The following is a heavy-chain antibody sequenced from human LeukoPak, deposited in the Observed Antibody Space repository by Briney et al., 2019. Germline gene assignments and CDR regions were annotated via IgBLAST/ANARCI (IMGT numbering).Heavy chain of an antibody. J-gene: IGHJ4*02. V-gene: IGHV3-30*18. D-gene: IGHD3-10*01. CDR1: GFTFSSYG. CDR3: AKASLAGSGTYFDY. Sequence: GGSLRLPCAASGFTFSSYGMHWVRQAPGKGLEWVAVISYDGSNKYYADSVKGRFTISRDNSKNTLYLQMNSLRAEDTAVYYCAKASLAGSGTYFDYWGQGTLVTVSS. CDR2: ISYDGSNK.